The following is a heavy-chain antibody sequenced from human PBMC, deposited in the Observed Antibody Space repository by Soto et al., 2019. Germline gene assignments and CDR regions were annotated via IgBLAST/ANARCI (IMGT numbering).Heavy chain of an antibody. V-gene: IGHV1-46*01. CDR3: ARTFERWYSFDY. D-gene: IGHD2-15*01. Sequence: GASVKVSCKASGYTFSNYYIHWVRQAPGQGLEWMGVINPSDGSTSYAQKFQGRVTLTRDTSTSTGNMELSSLRSDDTAVYYCARTFERWYSFDYWGQGTLVTVSS. J-gene: IGHJ4*02. CDR2: INPSDGST. CDR1: GYTFSNYY.